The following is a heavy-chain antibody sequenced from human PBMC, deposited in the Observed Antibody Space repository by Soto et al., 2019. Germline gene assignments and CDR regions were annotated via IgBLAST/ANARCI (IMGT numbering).Heavy chain of an antibody. CDR2: IIPFFKAT. V-gene: IGHV1-69*13. Sequence: ASVKVSCKASGGTFSSHAISWVRQAPGQGLEWMGGIIPFFKATNYAQKFQGRVTITADDSTSTAYMDLYSLRSEDTAVYYCARDVPLNYYDGTFSYYAMDVWGQGTTVTSP. CDR3: ARDVPLNYYDGTFSYYAMDV. CDR1: GGTFSSHA. D-gene: IGHD3-16*01. J-gene: IGHJ6*02.